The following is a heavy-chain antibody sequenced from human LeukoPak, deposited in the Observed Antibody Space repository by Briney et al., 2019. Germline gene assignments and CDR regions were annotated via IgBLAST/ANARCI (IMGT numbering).Heavy chain of an antibody. CDR2: IKQDGSAK. Sequence: GGSLRLSCAASGFTSSSHWMSWVRQAPGKGLEWVANIKQDGSAKYYVDSVKGRFTISRDNAKNSLYLQMNSLRAEDTALYYCAKLSSVSSQDFDYWGQGTLVTVSS. J-gene: IGHJ4*02. CDR3: AKLSSVSSQDFDY. CDR1: GFTSSSHW. V-gene: IGHV3-7*03. D-gene: IGHD2-2*01.